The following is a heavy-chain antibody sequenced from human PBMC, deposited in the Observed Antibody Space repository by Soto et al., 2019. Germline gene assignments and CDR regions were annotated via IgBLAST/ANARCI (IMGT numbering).Heavy chain of an antibody. D-gene: IGHD1-7*01. CDR2: VSAKSGDT. CDR3: TRAGASDWNYVSTSS. Sequence: GASVKVSCKASGFSFTSSGFNWVRQAPGQGLEWVGWVSAKSGDTTCVENLQGRVTMTTDTSTNTAYMELRSLTSDDTAVYYCTRAGASDWNYVSTSSWGQGTLVTVSS. J-gene: IGHJ4*02. V-gene: IGHV1-18*04. CDR1: GFSFTSSG.